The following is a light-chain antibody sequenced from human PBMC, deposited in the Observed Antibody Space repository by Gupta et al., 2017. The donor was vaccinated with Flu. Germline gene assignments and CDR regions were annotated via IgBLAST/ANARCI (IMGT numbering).Light chain of an antibody. CDR3: QKYNSAPPLT. CDR1: QGISIY. Sequence: DRVTITCRASQGISIYLSWYQQKPGKVPKPLIYAASTLQSGVPSRFSGSGSWTDFTLTISSRQPEDVATYYCQKYNSAPPLTFGGGTKVEIK. J-gene: IGKJ4*01. CDR2: AAS. V-gene: IGKV1-27*01.